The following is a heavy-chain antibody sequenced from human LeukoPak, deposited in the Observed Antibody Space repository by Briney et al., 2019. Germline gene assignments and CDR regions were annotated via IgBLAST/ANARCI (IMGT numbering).Heavy chain of an antibody. Sequence: SETLSLTCAVYGGSFSGYYWSWIRQPPGKGLEWIGEINHSGSTNYDPSLKSRVTISVDTSKNQFSLKLSSVTAADTAVYYCARVEGATSFDYWGQGTLVTVSS. CDR3: ARVEGATSFDY. CDR2: INHSGST. V-gene: IGHV4-34*01. CDR1: GGSFSGYY. D-gene: IGHD1-26*01. J-gene: IGHJ4*02.